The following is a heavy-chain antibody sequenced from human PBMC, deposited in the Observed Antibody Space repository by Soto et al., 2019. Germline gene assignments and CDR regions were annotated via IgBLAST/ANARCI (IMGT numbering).Heavy chain of an antibody. CDR3: ARGGGVGVAGSAAFDM. V-gene: IGHV1-2*02. D-gene: IGHD3-3*01. CDR1: GYPVTAYY. CDR2: INPATGAA. Sequence: QLHLVQSGAVVKKPGASVTVSCSASGYPVTAYYMHWVRQAPGRGGEWMGGINPATGAAKYTQTSQRRVTMTRDTSTKTAFMELRGRTSADTAVFYCARGGGVGVAGSAAFDMWGQGTLVTVSS. J-gene: IGHJ3*02.